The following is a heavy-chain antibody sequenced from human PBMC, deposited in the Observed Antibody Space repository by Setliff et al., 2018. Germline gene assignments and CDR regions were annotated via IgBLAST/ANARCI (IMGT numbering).Heavy chain of an antibody. Sequence: PGESLKISCEVSGFTFSSYAMSWVRQAPGKGLEWVSAISGSGDSTFYADSVKGRFTISRDNSKNTLYLQTNSLRAEDTAVYYCAKDELDDSDSSAYYDAFDIWGQGTMVTVSS. CDR1: GFTFSSYA. CDR2: ISGSGDST. V-gene: IGHV3-23*01. CDR3: AKDELDDSDSSAYYDAFDI. D-gene: IGHD3-22*01. J-gene: IGHJ3*02.